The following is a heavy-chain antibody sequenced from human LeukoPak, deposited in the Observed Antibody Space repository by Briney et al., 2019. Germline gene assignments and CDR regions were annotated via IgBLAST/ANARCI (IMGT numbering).Heavy chain of an antibody. CDR3: ARGAANIAVAGTGYYFDY. CDR1: GGTFSSYA. Sequence: SVKLSCTASGGTFSSYAISWVRHAPGPGLEWMGGIIPIFGTANYAQKFQGRVTITADESTSTAYMELSSLRSEDTAVYYCARGAANIAVAGTGYYFDYWGQGTLVTVSS. V-gene: IGHV1-69*01. D-gene: IGHD6-19*01. CDR2: IIPIFGTA. J-gene: IGHJ4*02.